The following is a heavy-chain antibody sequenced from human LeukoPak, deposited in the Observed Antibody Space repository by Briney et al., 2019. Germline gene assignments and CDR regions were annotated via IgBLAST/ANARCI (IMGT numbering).Heavy chain of an antibody. Sequence: PGGSLRLSCAASGFTFSSYGMHWVRQAPGKGLEWLAVISYDGSNKYYADSVKGRFTISRDNSKNTLYLQMSSLRAEDTAVYYCAYYYGSGSYFQYYYYYYGMDVWGQGTTVTVSS. CDR1: GFTFSSYG. CDR3: AYYYGSGSYFQYYYYYYGMDV. J-gene: IGHJ6*02. V-gene: IGHV3-30*03. CDR2: ISYDGSNK. D-gene: IGHD3-10*01.